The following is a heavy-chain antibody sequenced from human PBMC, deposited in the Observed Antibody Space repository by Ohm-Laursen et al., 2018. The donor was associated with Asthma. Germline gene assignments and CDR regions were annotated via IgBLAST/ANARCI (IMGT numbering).Heavy chain of an antibody. CDR2: GGSYYDGGLK. J-gene: IGHJ4*02. CDR3: ASSVVQRSMGD. Sequence: SLRLSCAASGFTFRSYAMHWVRQAPGKALEWVAVGGSYYDGGLKYYADSVNGRFTISRDNSKNTLYLQMNSLRAEDTAVYYCASSVVQRSMGDWGQGTLVTVSS. V-gene: IGHV3-30-3*01. D-gene: IGHD1-1*01. CDR1: GFTFRSYA.